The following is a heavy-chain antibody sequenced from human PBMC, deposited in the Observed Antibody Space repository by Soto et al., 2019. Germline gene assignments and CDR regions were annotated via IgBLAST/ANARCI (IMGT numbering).Heavy chain of an antibody. Sequence: QLLQSGGGLVQPGGSLTLSCAASGFTFGTTDMSWVRQAPGGGLEWVSTIDGSGGITYYADSVKGRFTISRDNSRNTVSLQMNSLRGDDTALYYCVKNSGWFNTWGQGALVTVSS. CDR2: IDGSGGIT. CDR3: VKNSGWFNT. CDR1: GFTFGTTD. J-gene: IGHJ5*02. D-gene: IGHD3-10*01. V-gene: IGHV3-23*01.